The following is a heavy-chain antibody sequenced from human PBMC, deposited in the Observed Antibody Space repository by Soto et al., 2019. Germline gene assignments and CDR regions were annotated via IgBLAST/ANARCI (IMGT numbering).Heavy chain of an antibody. CDR2: IYYSGST. D-gene: IGHD6-6*01. V-gene: IGHV4-61*01. Sequence: KPSETLSLTCTVSGGSVSSGSYYWSWIRQPPGKGLEWIGYIYYSGSTNYNPSLKSRVTISVDTSKNQFSLKLSSVTAADTAVYYCASEGSIAAPFDYWGQGTLVTVSS. CDR1: GGSVSSGSYY. CDR3: ASEGSIAAPFDY. J-gene: IGHJ4*02.